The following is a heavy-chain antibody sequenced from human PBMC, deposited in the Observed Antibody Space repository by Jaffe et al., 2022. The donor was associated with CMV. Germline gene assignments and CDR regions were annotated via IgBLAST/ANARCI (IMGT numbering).Heavy chain of an antibody. D-gene: IGHD2-2*01. CDR2: INAGNGNT. Sequence: QVQLVQSGAEVKKPGASVKVSCKASGYTFTSYAMHWVRQAPGQRLEWMGWINAGNGNTKYSQKFQGRVTITRDTSASTAYMELSSLRSEDTAVYYCARQYCSSTSCYFLGFDYWGQGTLVTVSS. CDR3: ARQYCSSTSCYFLGFDY. CDR1: GYTFTSYA. J-gene: IGHJ4*02. V-gene: IGHV1-3*01.